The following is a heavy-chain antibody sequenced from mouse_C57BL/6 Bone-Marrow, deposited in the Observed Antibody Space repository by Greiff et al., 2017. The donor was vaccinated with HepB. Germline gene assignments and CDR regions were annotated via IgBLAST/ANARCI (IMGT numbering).Heavy chain of an antibody. J-gene: IGHJ4*01. Sequence: EVQLQQSGPELVKPGASVKMSCKASGYTFTDYNMHWVKQSHGKSLEWIGYINPNNGGTSYNQKFKGKATLTVNKSSSTAYMELRSLTSEDSAVYYCARAPFSNWKFDYAMDYWGQGTSVTVSS. D-gene: IGHD2-5*01. CDR1: GYTFTDYN. V-gene: IGHV1-22*01. CDR3: ARAPFSNWKFDYAMDY. CDR2: INPNNGGT.